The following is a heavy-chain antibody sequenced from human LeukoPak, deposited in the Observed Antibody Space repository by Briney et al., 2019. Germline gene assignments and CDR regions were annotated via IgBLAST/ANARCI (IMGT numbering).Heavy chain of an antibody. J-gene: IGHJ4*02. CDR3: AKSGGYGLIDY. D-gene: IGHD1-26*01. Sequence: SETLSLTCTVSGASVSGSPYYWGWIRQPPGKGLEWIGSIYSSGSTYYNASLQSRVTISIETSKSQISLRLNSVTAADTAIYYCAKSGGYGLIDYWGQGTLVTVSS. V-gene: IGHV4-39*01. CDR2: IYSSGST. CDR1: GASVSGSPYY.